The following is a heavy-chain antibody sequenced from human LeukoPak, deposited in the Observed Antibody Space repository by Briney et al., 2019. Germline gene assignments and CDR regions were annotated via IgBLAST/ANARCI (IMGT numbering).Heavy chain of an antibody. CDR1: GGSISSRNW. J-gene: IGHJ4*02. Sequence: SGTLSLTCAVSGGSISSRNWWGWVRQPPGKGLEWIGEISRTGNIDYDPSVRSRATISLDKSKSQFSLRLTSLTSADTAVYYCARGQGAADYWGQGILVIVSS. CDR3: ARGQGAADY. V-gene: IGHV4-4*02. D-gene: IGHD1-26*01. CDR2: ISRTGNI.